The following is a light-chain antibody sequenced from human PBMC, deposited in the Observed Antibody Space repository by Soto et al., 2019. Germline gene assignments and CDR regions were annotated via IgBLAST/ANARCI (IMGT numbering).Light chain of an antibody. CDR1: QSINRW. J-gene: IGKJ4*01. V-gene: IGKV1-5*03. CDR3: QQYDSYPLT. Sequence: DTRMTQSPSTLSASVGDRVTITCRASQSINRWLAWYQQKPGKAPKLLIYKASILQSGVPSSFSGGGSGTEFTLTISRLQPDDFATYYCQQYDSYPLTFGGGTKVEIK. CDR2: KAS.